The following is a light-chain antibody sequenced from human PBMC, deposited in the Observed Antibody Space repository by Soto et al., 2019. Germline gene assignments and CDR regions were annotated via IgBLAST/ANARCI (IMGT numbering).Light chain of an antibody. CDR2: GAS. V-gene: IGKV3-15*01. CDR1: QSVSSN. J-gene: IGKJ1*01. Sequence: EIVMTQSPVTLSVSPGERATLSCRASQSVSSNLAWYQQKPGQAPRLLIYGASTRATGVPARFSGSGSGTEFTLTISSLQSEDFAVYYCKHYNNWPPWTFGQGTKVEIK. CDR3: KHYNNWPPWT.